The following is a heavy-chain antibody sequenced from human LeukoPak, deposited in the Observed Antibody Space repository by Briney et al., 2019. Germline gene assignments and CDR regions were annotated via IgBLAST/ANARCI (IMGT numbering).Heavy chain of an antibody. CDR1: GFTFSSHW. D-gene: IGHD2-21*02. J-gene: IGHJ4*02. CDR2: INQDGSEQ. Sequence: GGSLRLSCAASGFTFSSHWMTWVRQAPGKGLEWVAKINQDGSEQFHVDSVKGRFTISRDNAKSSVSLQMNSLRVDDTAMYYCARAPAGWQRMTAFDYWGQGTLVTVSS. V-gene: IGHV3-7*03. CDR3: ARAPAGWQRMTAFDY.